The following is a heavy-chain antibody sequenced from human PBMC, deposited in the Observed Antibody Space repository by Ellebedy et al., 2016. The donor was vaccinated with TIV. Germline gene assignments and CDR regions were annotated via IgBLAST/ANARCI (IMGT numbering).Heavy chain of an antibody. J-gene: IGHJ4*02. D-gene: IGHD6-19*01. V-gene: IGHV1-18*01. CDR1: GYTFTNYD. Sequence: AASVKVSCKTSGYTFTNYDITWVRQAPGQGLQWVGWISASSGDTTYAREFQGRATMTADTSTGTAYLELRSLISGDTAVYYCARDLHTTGWYGADYFDYWGQGALVTVSA. CDR3: ARDLHTTGWYGADYFDY. CDR2: ISASSGDT.